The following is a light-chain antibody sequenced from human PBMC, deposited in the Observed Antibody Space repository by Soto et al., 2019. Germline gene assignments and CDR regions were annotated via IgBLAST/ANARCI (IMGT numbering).Light chain of an antibody. Sequence: QSALTQPASVSGSPGQSITISCTGTSSDVDGYNYVSWFQQYPGKAPKLMIYEVSNRPSGVSNRFSGSKSGNTASLAISGLQPDDEADYYCGSYTYTSPWVFGGGTKLTVL. J-gene: IGLJ3*02. CDR2: EVS. CDR3: GSYTYTSPWV. CDR1: SSDVDGYNY. V-gene: IGLV2-14*03.